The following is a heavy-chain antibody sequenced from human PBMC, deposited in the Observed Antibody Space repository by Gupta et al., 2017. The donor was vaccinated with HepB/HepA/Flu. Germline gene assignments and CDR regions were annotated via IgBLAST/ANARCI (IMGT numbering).Heavy chain of an antibody. V-gene: IGHV3-15*01. CDR1: GFTFNNAW. J-gene: IGHJ6*03. CDR2: IKSKIDGGTT. D-gene: IGHD2-21*01. CDR3: ATNGVMDVTPSYYYMDV. Sequence: EVQLVESGGGLVKPGGSLRLSCAASGFTFNNAWMSWVRQAPGKGLEWVGRIKSKIDGGTTDYAAHVKGRFTISRDDSKKLYLQMNSLKTEDTAVYYCATNGVMDVTPSYYYMDVWGKGTTVTVSS.